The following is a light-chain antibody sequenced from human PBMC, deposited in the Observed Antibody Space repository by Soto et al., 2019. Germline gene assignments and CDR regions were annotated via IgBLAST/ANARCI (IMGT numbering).Light chain of an antibody. J-gene: IGKJ4*01. V-gene: IGKV1-39*01. CDR3: QQLESYPST. Sequence: DIQMTQSPSSLSASVGDRVTLTCRASQYINRYLNWYQQKPGKAPEVLIYGASTLQSGVPSRFSGSGSGTDFTLTISNLQPEDFATYYCQQLESYPSTFGGGTKVEIK. CDR2: GAS. CDR1: QYINRY.